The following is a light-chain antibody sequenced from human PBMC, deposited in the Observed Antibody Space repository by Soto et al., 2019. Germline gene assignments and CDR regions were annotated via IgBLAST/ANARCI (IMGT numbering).Light chain of an antibody. J-gene: IGKJ2*03. CDR3: QQYNDWPPYS. CDR2: RTS. CDR1: QTINNN. Sequence: ETVMTQSPATLSVSPGERATLSCRASQTINNNLAWYQQKPGQAPRLLMFRTSTRATGVPARFSVSGSGTEFNLTISSLQSEDFAVYYCQQYNDWPPYSFGQGTKVEIK. V-gene: IGKV3-15*01.